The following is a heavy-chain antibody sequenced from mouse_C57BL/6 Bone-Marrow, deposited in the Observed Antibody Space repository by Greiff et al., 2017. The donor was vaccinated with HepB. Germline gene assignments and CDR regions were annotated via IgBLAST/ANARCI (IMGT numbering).Heavy chain of an antibody. Sequence: QVQLQQSGAELARPGASVKLSCKASGYTFTSYGISWVKQRTGQGLEWIGEIYPRSGNTYYNEKFKGKATLTADKSSSTAYMELRRLTSEDSAVYFCARGTTVVAPFAYWGQGTLVTVSA. V-gene: IGHV1-81*01. J-gene: IGHJ3*01. CDR1: GYTFTSYG. CDR3: ARGTTVVAPFAY. D-gene: IGHD1-1*01. CDR2: IYPRSGNT.